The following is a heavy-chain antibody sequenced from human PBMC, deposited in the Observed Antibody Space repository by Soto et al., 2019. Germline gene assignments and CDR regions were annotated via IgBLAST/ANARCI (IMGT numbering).Heavy chain of an antibody. J-gene: IGHJ4*02. CDR2: ISAYNGNT. Sequence: QVQLVQSGAEVKKPGASVKVSCTASGYTFTSYGISWVRQAPGQGLEWMGWISAYNGNTNYAQKLKGRLTMTTDTSTSTADMELSSLRSDDTSVYYCARSGIGSSGYYFVYWGQGTLVTVS. D-gene: IGHD3-22*01. CDR3: ARSGIGSSGYYFVY. CDR1: GYTFTSYG. V-gene: IGHV1-18*01.